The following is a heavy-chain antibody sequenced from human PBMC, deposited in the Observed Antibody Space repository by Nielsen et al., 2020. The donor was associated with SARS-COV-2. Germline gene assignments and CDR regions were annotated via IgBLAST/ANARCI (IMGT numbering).Heavy chain of an antibody. D-gene: IGHD3-16*02. CDR3: ARSLALGDYYYYGMDV. Sequence: SETLSLTCTVSGGSISSGSYYWSWIRQPAGKGLEWIGRIYTSGSTNYNPSLKSRVTISVDTSKNQFSLKLSSVTAADTAVYYCARSLALGDYYYYGMDVWGQGTTVTVSS. J-gene: IGHJ6*02. CDR1: GGSISSGSYY. CDR2: IYTSGST. V-gene: IGHV4-61*02.